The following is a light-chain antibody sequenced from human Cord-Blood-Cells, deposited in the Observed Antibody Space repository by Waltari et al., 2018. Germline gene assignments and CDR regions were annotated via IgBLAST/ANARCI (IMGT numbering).Light chain of an antibody. Sequence: QSALTQPAPVSGSPGQSITFSCTGTSSDVGGYNYVPWYQKHPGKAPKLMIYDVSKRPSGVSNRFSGSKSGNTASLTISGLQAEDEADYYCSSYTSSSTLVFGGGTKLTVL. CDR2: DVS. CDR3: SSYTSSSTLV. V-gene: IGLV2-14*01. CDR1: SSDVGGYNY. J-gene: IGLJ3*02.